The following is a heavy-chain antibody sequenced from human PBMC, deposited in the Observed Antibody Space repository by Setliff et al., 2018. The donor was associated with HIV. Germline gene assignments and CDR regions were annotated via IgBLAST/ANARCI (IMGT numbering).Heavy chain of an antibody. CDR3: ARGYSSGWTGYFDY. Sequence: SETLSLTCSVSGDSISDTTYYWGWIRQPPGKGLEWIGSIYYSGSTYYSPSLRSRVTISVDRSKNQFSLRLSSVTAADTAVYYCARGYSSGWTGYFDYWGQGTLVTVSS. V-gene: IGHV4-39*07. CDR1: GDSISDTTYY. CDR2: IYYSGST. J-gene: IGHJ4*02. D-gene: IGHD6-19*01.